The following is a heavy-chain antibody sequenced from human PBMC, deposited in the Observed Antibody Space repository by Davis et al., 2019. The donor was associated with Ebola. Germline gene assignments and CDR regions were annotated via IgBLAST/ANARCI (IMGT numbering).Heavy chain of an antibody. V-gene: IGHV3-11*04. CDR1: GFTFSDYY. Sequence: GGSLRLSCAASGFTFSDYYMSWIRQAPGKGLEWVSYISSNSSTIYYADSVKGRFTISRDNAKNSLYLQMNSLRDEDTAVYYCARGDVDTAIYYYYYGMDVWGKGTTVTVSS. CDR2: ISSNSSTI. D-gene: IGHD5-18*01. CDR3: ARGDVDTAIYYYYYGMDV. J-gene: IGHJ6*04.